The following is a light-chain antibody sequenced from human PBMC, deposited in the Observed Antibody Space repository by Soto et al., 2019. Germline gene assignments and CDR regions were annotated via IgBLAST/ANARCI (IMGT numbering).Light chain of an antibody. J-gene: IGKJ1*01. CDR1: QSVSNN. CDR3: QQYNNWPRT. Sequence: EIVMTQSPATLSVSPGERATLSCRASQSVSNNLAWYQQKPGQAPRLLIYGASTRATGIPARFSGSGSGTEFTLTISSLQSEDFAVYYCQQYNNWPRTFSQGTKVDIK. V-gene: IGKV3-15*01. CDR2: GAS.